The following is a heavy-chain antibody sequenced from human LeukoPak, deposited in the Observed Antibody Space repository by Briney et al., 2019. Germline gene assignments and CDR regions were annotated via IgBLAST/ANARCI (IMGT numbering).Heavy chain of an antibody. Sequence: SVKVSCKASGGTFISYAISWVRQAPGQGLEWMGGIIPIFGTANYAQKFQGRVTITTDESTSTAYMELSSLRSEDTAVYYCARGYCSSTSCYYFDYWGQGTLVTVSS. J-gene: IGHJ4*02. CDR3: ARGYCSSTSCYYFDY. D-gene: IGHD2-2*01. V-gene: IGHV1-69*05. CDR1: GGTFISYA. CDR2: IIPIFGTA.